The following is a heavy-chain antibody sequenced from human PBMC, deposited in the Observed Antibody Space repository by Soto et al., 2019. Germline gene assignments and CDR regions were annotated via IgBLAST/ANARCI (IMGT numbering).Heavy chain of an antibody. CDR2: IYHSGST. J-gene: IGHJ5*02. Sequence: SETLSLTCAVSGGSISSGGYSWSWIRQPPGKGLEWIGYIYHSGSTYYNPSLKSRVTISVDTSKNQFSLKLSSVTAADTAVYYCARENFVDCSGGSCYHQGNWFDPWGQGTLVTVSS. D-gene: IGHD2-15*01. CDR3: ARENFVDCSGGSCYHQGNWFDP. V-gene: IGHV4-30-2*05. CDR1: GGSISSGGYS.